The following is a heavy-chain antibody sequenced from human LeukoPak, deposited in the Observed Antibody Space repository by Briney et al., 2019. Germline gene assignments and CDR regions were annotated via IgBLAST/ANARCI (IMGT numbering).Heavy chain of an antibody. V-gene: IGHV1-69*05. Sequence: SVKVSCKASGGTFSSYAISWVRQAPGQGLEWMGRIIPIFGTANYAQKFQCRVTITTDESTSTAYMELSRLRSEDTAVYYCAREVSVTLYYYYYYMDVWGKGTTVTVSS. CDR2: IIPIFGTA. CDR3: AREVSVTLYYYYYYMDV. J-gene: IGHJ6*03. CDR1: GGTFSSYA. D-gene: IGHD4-11*01.